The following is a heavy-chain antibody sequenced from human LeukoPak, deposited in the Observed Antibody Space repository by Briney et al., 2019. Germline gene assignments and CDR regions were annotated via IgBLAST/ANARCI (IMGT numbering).Heavy chain of an antibody. CDR1: GGSISSYY. V-gene: IGHV4-59*01. CDR2: IYYSGST. D-gene: IGHD2-8*01. J-gene: IGHJ4*02. Sequence: SETLSLTCTVSGGSISSYYWSWIRQPPGKGLEWIGYIYYSGSTNYNPSLKSRVTISIDTSKNQFSLKLNSVTAADTAVYYCARYYCTNISCLHFDFWGQGALVTVSS. CDR3: ARYYCTNISCLHFDF.